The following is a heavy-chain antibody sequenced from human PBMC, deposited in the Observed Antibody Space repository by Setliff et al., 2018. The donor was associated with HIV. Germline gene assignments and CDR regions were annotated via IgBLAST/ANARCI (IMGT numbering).Heavy chain of an antibody. CDR1: GFTFSNYA. CDR2: ISDSGGST. J-gene: IGHJ4*02. D-gene: IGHD3-10*01. V-gene: IGHV3-23*01. Sequence: GSLRLSCAASGFTFSNYAMTGVRQAPGKGLEWVSGISDSGGSTYYADSVKGRFTISRDNSKNTLYLQMNSLRAEDTAVYYCAKGKDYYVSGSPFDYWGQGTLVAFSS. CDR3: AKGKDYYVSGSPFDY.